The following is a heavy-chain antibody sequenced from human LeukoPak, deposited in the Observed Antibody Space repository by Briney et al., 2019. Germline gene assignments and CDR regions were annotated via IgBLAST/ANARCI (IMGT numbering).Heavy chain of an antibody. D-gene: IGHD2-8*01. V-gene: IGHV4-4*02. J-gene: IGHJ4*02. CDR1: GGSITSTNW. Sequence: SETLSLTCGVSGGSITSTNWWSGVRQPPGQGLEWIGEVSLSGLTNYNPSLSSRVIMALDTSKNHLSLHLTSVTAADTAVYYCSRENGAFSPFGYWGQGYLVTVLS. CDR2: VSLSGLT. CDR3: SRENGAFSPFGY.